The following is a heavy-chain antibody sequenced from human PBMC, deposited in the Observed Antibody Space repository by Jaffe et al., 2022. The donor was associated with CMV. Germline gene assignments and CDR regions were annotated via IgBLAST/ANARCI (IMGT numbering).Heavy chain of an antibody. CDR1: GYTFTSYY. Sequence: QVQLVQSGAEVKKPGASVKVSCKASGYTFTSYYMHWVRQAPGQGLEWMGIINPSGGSTSYAQKFQGRVTMTRDTSTSTVYMELSSLRSEDTAVYYCARGGVVVVVAATGDAFDIWGQGTMVTVSS. CDR2: INPSGGST. CDR3: ARGGVVVVVAATGDAFDI. D-gene: IGHD2-15*01. J-gene: IGHJ3*02. V-gene: IGHV1-46*01.